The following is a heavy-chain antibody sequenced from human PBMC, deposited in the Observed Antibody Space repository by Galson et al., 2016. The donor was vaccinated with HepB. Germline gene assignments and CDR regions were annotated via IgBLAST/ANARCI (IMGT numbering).Heavy chain of an antibody. CDR1: GDSVSGNSIA. D-gene: IGHD2-2*02. CDR3: ARQYRTAFDI. Sequence: CAISGDSVSGNSIAWIWVRLSPSRGLEWLGRTYYRSKWYNDYAPSVKSRMTINSDTSKNQFSLQLNSVTPEDTAVYFCARQYRTAFDIWGPGTMVTVSS. V-gene: IGHV6-1*01. CDR2: TYYRSKWYN. J-gene: IGHJ3*02.